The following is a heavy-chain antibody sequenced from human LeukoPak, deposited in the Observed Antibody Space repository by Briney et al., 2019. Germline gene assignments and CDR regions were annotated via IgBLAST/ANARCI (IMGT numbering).Heavy chain of an antibody. J-gene: IGHJ4*02. Sequence: GGSLRLSCAASGFTFSSFAMHWVRQAPGKGLEWVAAILNDENNKDYADSVKGRFTISRDNSKSTLYLQMNSLRAEDTAVYYCARDRTDDYDVNLDYWGQGTLVTVSS. CDR3: ARDRTDDYDVNLDY. D-gene: IGHD5-12*01. CDR1: GFTFSSFA. CDR2: ILNDENNK. V-gene: IGHV3-30-3*01.